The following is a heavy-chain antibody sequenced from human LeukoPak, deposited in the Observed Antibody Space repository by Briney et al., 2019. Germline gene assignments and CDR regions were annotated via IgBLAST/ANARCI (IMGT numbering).Heavy chain of an antibody. V-gene: IGHV3-30-3*01. CDR3: ASEVETGY. Sequence: GRSLRLSCAASGFTFSSYAMHWVRQAPGKGLEWVAVISYDGSNKYYADSVKGRFTISRDNSKNSLYLQMNSLRAEDTAVYYCASEVETGYWGQGTLVTVSS. D-gene: IGHD2-21*02. J-gene: IGHJ4*02. CDR1: GFTFSSYA. CDR2: ISYDGSNK.